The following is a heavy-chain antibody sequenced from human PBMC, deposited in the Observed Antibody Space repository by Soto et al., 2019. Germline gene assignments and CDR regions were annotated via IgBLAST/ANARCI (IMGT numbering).Heavy chain of an antibody. V-gene: IGHV3-23*01. D-gene: IGHD3-3*01. CDR1: GFTFSSYA. J-gene: IGHJ4*02. Sequence: EVQLLESGGGLVQPGGSLRLSCAASGFTFSSYAMSWVRQAPGKGLEWVSAISGSGGSTYYADSVKGRFTISRDNSKNTLYLQINSLRAEGTAVYYCAKDGVLRFLEWFLLFDYWGQGTLVTVSS. CDR3: AKDGVLRFLEWFLLFDY. CDR2: ISGSGGST.